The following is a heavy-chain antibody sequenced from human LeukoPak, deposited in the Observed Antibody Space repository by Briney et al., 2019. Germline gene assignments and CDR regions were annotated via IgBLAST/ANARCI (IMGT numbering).Heavy chain of an antibody. CDR1: GFTFSSYW. J-gene: IGHJ6*02. V-gene: IGHV3-7*01. D-gene: IGHD4-17*01. Sequence: PGGSLRLSCAASGFTFSSYWMSWVRQAPGKGLEWVANIKQDGSEKYYVDSVKGRFTISRDNAKNSLYLQMNSLRAEDTAVYYCARSPPYYGDYVSGYYYGMDVWGQGTTVTVSS. CDR2: IKQDGSEK. CDR3: ARSPPYYGDYVSGYYYGMDV.